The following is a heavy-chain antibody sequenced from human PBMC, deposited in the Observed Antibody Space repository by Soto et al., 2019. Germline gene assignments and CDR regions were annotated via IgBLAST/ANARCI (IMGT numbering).Heavy chain of an antibody. J-gene: IGHJ4*02. D-gene: IGHD3-9*01. Sequence: SETLSLTCTVSGGSISSYYWSWIRQPPGKGLEWIGYIYYSGSTNYNPSLKSRVTISVDTSKNQFSLKLSSVTAADTAVFYCARYLVPLYDILTGYYLEYYFDYWGQGTLVTVSS. CDR2: IYYSGST. V-gene: IGHV4-59*01. CDR1: GGSISSYY. CDR3: ARYLVPLYDILTGYYLEYYFDY.